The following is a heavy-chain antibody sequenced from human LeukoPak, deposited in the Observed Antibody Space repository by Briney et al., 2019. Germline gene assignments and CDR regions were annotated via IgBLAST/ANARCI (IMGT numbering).Heavy chain of an antibody. CDR2: IIPIFGTA. CDR1: GGTFSSYA. D-gene: IGHD6-13*01. Sequence: SVKVSCKASGGTFSSYAISWVRQAPGQGLEWMGGIIPIFGTANYAQKFQGRVTITTDESTSTAYMELSSLRSEDTAVYYCATVFQQLVPFDIWGQGTMVTVSS. V-gene: IGHV1-69*05. J-gene: IGHJ3*02. CDR3: ATVFQQLVPFDI.